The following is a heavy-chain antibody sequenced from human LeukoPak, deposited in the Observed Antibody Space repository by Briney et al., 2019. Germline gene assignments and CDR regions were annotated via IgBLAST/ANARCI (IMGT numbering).Heavy chain of an antibody. D-gene: IGHD3-22*01. CDR1: VGTFSSYA. Sequence: SVKVSCQASVGTFSSYAISWVRQAPGQALEWMGRIIPILGIANYAQKFQGRVTITADKSTSTAYMELSSLRSEDTAVYYCAREGYYDSSGYFAFDIWGQGTMVTVSS. V-gene: IGHV1-69*04. CDR3: AREGYYDSSGYFAFDI. CDR2: IIPILGIA. J-gene: IGHJ3*02.